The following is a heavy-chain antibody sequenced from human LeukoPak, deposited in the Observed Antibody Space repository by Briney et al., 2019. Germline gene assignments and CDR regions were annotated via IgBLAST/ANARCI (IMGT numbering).Heavy chain of an antibody. Sequence: PSETLSLTCAVYGGSFSDYNWNWIRQPPGRGLEWIGEINHSGGTNYNPSLKSRVTISIDTSKEQFSLKLTSVTAADTAVYYCARGLPGYWGQGTLVTVSS. CDR2: INHSGGT. CDR3: ARGLPGY. D-gene: IGHD2-2*01. V-gene: IGHV4-34*01. J-gene: IGHJ4*02. CDR1: GGSFSDYN.